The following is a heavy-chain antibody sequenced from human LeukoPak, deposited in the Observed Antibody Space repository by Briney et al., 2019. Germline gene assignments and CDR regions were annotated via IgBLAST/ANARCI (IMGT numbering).Heavy chain of an antibody. CDR1: GGSLSSSSYY. D-gene: IGHD3-10*01. CDR2: IYYSGST. V-gene: IGHV4-39*01. CDR3: ASLRRGVITHGYYFDY. J-gene: IGHJ4*02. Sequence: SETLSLTCTVSGGSLSSSSYYWGWIRQPPGKGLEWIGSIYYSGSTYYNPSLKSRVTISVDTSKNQFSLTLSPVTAADTAVYYCASLRRGVITHGYYFDYWGQGTLVTVSS.